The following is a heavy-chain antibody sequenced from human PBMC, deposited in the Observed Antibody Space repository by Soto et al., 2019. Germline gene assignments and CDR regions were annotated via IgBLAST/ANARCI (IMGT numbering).Heavy chain of an antibody. Sequence: EVQVVESGGGLIQPGGSLRLSCEVSGFSVTANYMSWVRQAPGKGLEWVSVIYSGGSTYYIDSVKGRFSISRDISKNTLYLQMNSLRAEDTAVYYGHGYGYWGQVTLVTVSS. V-gene: IGHV3-53*01. D-gene: IGHD5-12*01. J-gene: IGHJ4*02. CDR3: HGYGY. CDR1: GFSVTANY. CDR2: IYSGGST.